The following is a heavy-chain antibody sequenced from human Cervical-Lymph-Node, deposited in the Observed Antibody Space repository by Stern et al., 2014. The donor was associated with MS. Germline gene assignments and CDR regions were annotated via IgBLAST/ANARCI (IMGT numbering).Heavy chain of an antibody. CDR3: TRGAAALVIQEGHHYYEMDV. CDR2: TIPLFRTT. CDR1: GGTFRNYA. V-gene: IGHV1-69*01. D-gene: IGHD6-13*01. J-gene: IGHJ6*02. Sequence: QMQLVQSGAEVKKPGSSVRFSCKASGGTFRNYAFNWVRKAPGQGLEWMGGTIPLFRTTNYAQKFQGRITIAAYESTSTTYMELSSLRPDYTALYFCTRGAAALVIQEGHHYYEMDVWGQGTAVTVS.